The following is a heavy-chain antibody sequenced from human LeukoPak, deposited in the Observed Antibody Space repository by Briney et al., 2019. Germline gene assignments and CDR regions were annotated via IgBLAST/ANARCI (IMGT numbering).Heavy chain of an antibody. V-gene: IGHV3-23*01. Sequence: PGGSLRLSRATSGFAFSSYAMTWVRQAPGRGLEWVSYFGSGGTTQYAGSVKGRFTISRDNSKNTLHLQMNSLRAEDTAVYYCAKLRGHPREAYYFDCWGQGTLVTVSS. J-gene: IGHJ4*02. CDR1: GFAFSSYA. D-gene: IGHD4-17*01. CDR2: FGSGGTT. CDR3: AKLRGHPREAYYFDC.